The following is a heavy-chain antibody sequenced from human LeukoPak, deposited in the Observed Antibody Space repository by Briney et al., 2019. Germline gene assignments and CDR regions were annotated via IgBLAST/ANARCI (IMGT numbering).Heavy chain of an antibody. J-gene: IGHJ3*02. CDR3: ARDREGVLGAFDI. CDR2: ISAYNGTT. V-gene: IGHV1-18*01. D-gene: IGHD3-10*01. CDR1: GYTFTSFG. Sequence: ASVKVSCKASGYTFTSFGISWVRQAPGQGLEWMGWISAYNGTTNYVQKFQGRVTMTTDTSTSTVYMELRSLRSDDTALYYCARDREGVLGAFDIWGQGTMVTVSS.